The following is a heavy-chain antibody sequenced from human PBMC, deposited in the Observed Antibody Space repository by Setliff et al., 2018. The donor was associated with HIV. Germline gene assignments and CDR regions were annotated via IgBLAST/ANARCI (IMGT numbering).Heavy chain of an antibody. J-gene: IGHJ4*02. CDR2: ISYRGAT. CDR1: GGSISTYY. D-gene: IGHD2-21*01. V-gene: IGHV4-59*12. CDR3: ARGRPFGKFVDYFDS. Sequence: PSETLSLTCSVSGGSISTYYWNWIRQPPGEGLEWIGYISYRGATKYNTSLKSRVAISVDTSKNQFSLNLRTVTAADTAIYFCARGRPFGKFVDYFDSWGQGKRVTVSS.